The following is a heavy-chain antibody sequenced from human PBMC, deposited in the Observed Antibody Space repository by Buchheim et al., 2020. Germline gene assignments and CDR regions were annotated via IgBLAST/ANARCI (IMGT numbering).Heavy chain of an antibody. J-gene: IGHJ4*02. Sequence: QVQLVQSGAEVKKPGSSVKVSCKASGCTFSSYTISWVRQAPGQGLEWMGRIIPILGISNYAQKFQGRVTITADKSTSTAYMELSSLMSEDTAVYYCARSGGTTVTNKFDYWGQGTL. CDR3: ARSGGTTVTNKFDY. CDR1: GCTFSSYT. V-gene: IGHV1-69*02. D-gene: IGHD4-11*01. CDR2: IIPILGIS.